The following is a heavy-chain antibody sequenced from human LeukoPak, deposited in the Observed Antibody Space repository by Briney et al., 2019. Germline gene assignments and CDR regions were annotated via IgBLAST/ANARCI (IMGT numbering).Heavy chain of an antibody. Sequence: PGRSLRLSCAASGFTFSSYGMHWVRQAPGKGLEWVAVISYDGSNKYYADSVKGRFTISRDNSKNTLYLQMNSLRAEDTAVYYCAKDPRYYDFWSGYFDYWGQGTLVTVSS. CDR1: GFTFSSYG. CDR2: ISYDGSNK. D-gene: IGHD3-3*01. J-gene: IGHJ4*02. V-gene: IGHV3-30*18. CDR3: AKDPRYYDFWSGYFDY.